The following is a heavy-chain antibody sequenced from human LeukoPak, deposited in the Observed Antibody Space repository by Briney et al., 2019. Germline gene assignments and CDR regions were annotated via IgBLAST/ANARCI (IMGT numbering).Heavy chain of an antibody. V-gene: IGHV1-69*06. J-gene: IGHJ4*02. CDR1: GYTFTNYA. Sequence: SVKVSCKASGYTFTNYALNWVRQAPGQGLEWMGGIIPIFGTANYAQKFQGRVTITADKSTSTAYMELSSLRSEDTAVYYCAREGSGGPLGYWGQGTLVTVSS. D-gene: IGHD3-10*01. CDR2: IIPIFGTA. CDR3: AREGSGGPLGY.